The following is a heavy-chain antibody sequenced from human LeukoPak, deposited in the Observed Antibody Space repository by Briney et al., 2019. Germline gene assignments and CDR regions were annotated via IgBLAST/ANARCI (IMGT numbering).Heavy chain of an antibody. V-gene: IGHV3-30-3*01. J-gene: IGHJ4*02. D-gene: IGHD2-15*01. CDR3: ARDRPPGGSCLDY. CDR2: ISYDANNK. Sequence: PGGSLRPSCAASGFTFNTYAMHWVRQAPGKGLEWVAVISYDANNKYYANSVKGRFTISRDNSKDTFYLQMNSLGTEDTAVYYCARDRPPGGSCLDYWGQGTLVTVSS. CDR1: GFTFNTYA.